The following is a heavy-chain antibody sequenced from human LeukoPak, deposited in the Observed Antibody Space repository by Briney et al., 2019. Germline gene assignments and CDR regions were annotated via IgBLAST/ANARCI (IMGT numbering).Heavy chain of an antibody. Sequence: PSETLSLTCAVYGGSFSGYYWSWIRQPPGKGLEWIGEINHSGSTNYNPSLKSRVTISVDTSKNQFSLKLSSVTAADTAVYYCARARYLAYWGQGTLVTVSS. CDR2: INHSGST. CDR3: ARARYLAY. V-gene: IGHV4-34*01. CDR1: GGSFSGYY. J-gene: IGHJ4*02.